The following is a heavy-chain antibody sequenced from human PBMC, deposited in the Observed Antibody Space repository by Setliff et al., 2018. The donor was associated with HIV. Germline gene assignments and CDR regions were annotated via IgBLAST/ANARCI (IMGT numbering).Heavy chain of an antibody. Sequence: SETLSLTCAVYGGSFSGYYWSWIRQSPGKGLEWIGQINHGGSTNYSPSLKSRVTTSLDASRDQFSLNLSSVTAADTAVYYCARDWVVTAIHYYYYMDVWGKGTTVTVSS. D-gene: IGHD2-21*02. J-gene: IGHJ6*03. CDR2: INHGGST. CDR3: ARDWVVTAIHYYYYMDV. CDR1: GGSFSGYY. V-gene: IGHV4-34*01.